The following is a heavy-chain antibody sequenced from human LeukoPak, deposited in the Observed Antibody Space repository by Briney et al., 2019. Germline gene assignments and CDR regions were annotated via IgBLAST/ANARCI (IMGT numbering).Heavy chain of an antibody. CDR2: ISGSAGNT. Sequence: PGGSLRLSCAGSGFTFTTYAMSWVRQAPGKGLEWVSAISGSAGNTYYADSVKGRFTLSRDHSKNTVYLQMNSLRAEDTAVYYCARDGGNSWDYWGQGTLVTVSS. V-gene: IGHV3-23*01. CDR3: ARDGGNSWDY. CDR1: GFTFTTYA. D-gene: IGHD6-13*01. J-gene: IGHJ4*02.